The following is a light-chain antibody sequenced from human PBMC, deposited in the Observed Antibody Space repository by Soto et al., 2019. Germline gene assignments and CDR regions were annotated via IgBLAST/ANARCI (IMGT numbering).Light chain of an antibody. Sequence: DLQMTQSPSSLSASVGDRVTITCRASQSIRSYLNWYQQEPGKAPKLLIYAASSWQSGVPSRFSGSGSGTDFTLTISSLQAEDFATYYCQQSYSIPSTFGQGTKVEIK. CDR1: QSIRSY. CDR2: AAS. J-gene: IGKJ1*01. CDR3: QQSYSIPST. V-gene: IGKV1-39*01.